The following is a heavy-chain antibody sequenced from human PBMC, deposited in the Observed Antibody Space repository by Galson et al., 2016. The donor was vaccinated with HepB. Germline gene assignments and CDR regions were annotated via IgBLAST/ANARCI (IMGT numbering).Heavy chain of an antibody. Sequence: SVKVSCKASGYTFTGYYIHWVRQAPGQGLEWMGRINPNRGGTNYAQKFQGRVAMTSDTSISTAYMELSSLRSDDTAVYYCATEDEYYYYGMDVWGQGTTVTVSS. CDR3: ATEDEYYYYGMDV. V-gene: IGHV1-2*06. CDR2: INPNRGGT. CDR1: GYTFTGYY. J-gene: IGHJ6*02.